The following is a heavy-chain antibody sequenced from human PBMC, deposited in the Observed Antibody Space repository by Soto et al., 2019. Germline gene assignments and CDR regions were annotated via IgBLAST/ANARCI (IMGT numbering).Heavy chain of an antibody. CDR1: GFSLSTSGMC. J-gene: IGHJ4*02. Sequence: SGPTLVNPTQTLTLTCTFSGFSLSTSGMCVSWIRQPPGKALEWLALIDWDDDKYYSTSLKTRLTISKDTSKNQVALTMTNMDPVDTATYYCARIGSSSWDFDYWGQGTLVTVSS. CDR2: IDWDDDK. D-gene: IGHD6-13*01. V-gene: IGHV2-70*01. CDR3: ARIGSSSWDFDY.